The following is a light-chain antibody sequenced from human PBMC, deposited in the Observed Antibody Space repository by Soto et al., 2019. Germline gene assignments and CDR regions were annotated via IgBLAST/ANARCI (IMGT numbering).Light chain of an antibody. Sequence: QSVLTQPASVSGSPGQSITISCTGTSGGVGGYNYVSWYQLDPGKAPKLIIYEVNNRPSGVSNRFSGSKSGNTASLTISGLQAEDEADYYCTSYTSSGPWVFGGGTKLTVL. CDR1: SGGVGGYNY. CDR2: EVN. CDR3: TSYTSSGPWV. J-gene: IGLJ3*02. V-gene: IGLV2-14*01.